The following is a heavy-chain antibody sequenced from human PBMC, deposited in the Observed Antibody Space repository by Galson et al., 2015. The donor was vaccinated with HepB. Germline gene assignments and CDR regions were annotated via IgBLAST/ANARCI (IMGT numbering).Heavy chain of an antibody. CDR2: ITPTANYI. J-gene: IGHJ4*02. Sequence: SVRLSCAASGFSFSSYTMRWVRQAPGQGLEWVSPITPTANYIYYAGSLRGRFTISRDNAKNSLFLHMNSLRAEDTAVYYCTREVDWARSDYWGQGTLVTVSS. D-gene: IGHD3-9*01. CDR1: GFSFSSYT. V-gene: IGHV3-21*04. CDR3: TREVDWARSDY.